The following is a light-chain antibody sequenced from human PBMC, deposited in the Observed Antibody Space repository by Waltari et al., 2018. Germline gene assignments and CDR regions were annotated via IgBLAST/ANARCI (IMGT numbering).Light chain of an antibody. CDR1: QSVNKY. J-gene: IGKJ4*01. CDR3: LKRAGGPL. CDR2: CAS. Sequence: EIVLTQSPATLSLSPGETATLSCRASQSVNKYLDWFQQKPGQAPRLLIYCASNRAAGIPARFSGSGSGTDFTLTISSLEPEDFAVYYCLKRAGGPLFGGGTKVE. V-gene: IGKV3-11*01.